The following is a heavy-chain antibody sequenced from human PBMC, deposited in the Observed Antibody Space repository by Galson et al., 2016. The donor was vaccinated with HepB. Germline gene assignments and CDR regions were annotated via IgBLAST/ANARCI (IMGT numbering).Heavy chain of an antibody. Sequence: SLRLSCAASGFTFSTYNMNWVRQAPGKGLEWASSISYNIYYADSVRGRFTISRDNAKNSLFLQMNSLRVEDTAVYYCARDNCINAICYTGWFDSWGQGTLVTVSA. CDR3: ARDNCINAICYTGWFDS. J-gene: IGHJ5*01. D-gene: IGHD2-8*01. CDR2: ISYNI. CDR1: GFTFSTYN. V-gene: IGHV3-21*01.